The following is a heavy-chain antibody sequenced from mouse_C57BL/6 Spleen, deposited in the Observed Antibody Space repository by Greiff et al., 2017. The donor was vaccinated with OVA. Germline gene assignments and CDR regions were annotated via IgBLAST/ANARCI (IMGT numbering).Heavy chain of an antibody. CDR2: IDPANGDT. CDR3: TTEVVSSPGDY. Sequence: VQLKQSGAELVRPGASVTLSCTASGFNIKDDYMHWVQQRPDQGLEWIGWIDPANGDTEYASKFPGKATIPADTSSNTSYLQLSSLTSEDTAVYYCTTEVVSSPGDYWGQGTSVTVSS. J-gene: IGHJ4*01. D-gene: IGHD1-1*01. V-gene: IGHV14-4*01. CDR1: GFNIKDDY.